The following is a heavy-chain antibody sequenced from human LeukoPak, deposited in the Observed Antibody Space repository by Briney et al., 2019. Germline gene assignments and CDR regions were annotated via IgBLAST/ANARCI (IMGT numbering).Heavy chain of an antibody. CDR1: GFTFSSYA. J-gene: IGHJ4*02. D-gene: IGHD3-16*02. CDR3: AKDQGVYDYVWGSYRYSPFDY. V-gene: IGHV3-23*01. CDR2: ISGSGGST. Sequence: GGSLRLSCAASGFTFSSYAMSWVRQAPGKGLEWVSAISGSGGSTYYADSVKGRFTISRDNSKNTLYLQMNSLRAEDTAVYYCAKDQGVYDYVWGSYRYSPFDYWGQGTLVTASS.